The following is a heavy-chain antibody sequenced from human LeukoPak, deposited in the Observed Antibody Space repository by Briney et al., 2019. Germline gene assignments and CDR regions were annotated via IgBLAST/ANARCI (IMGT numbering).Heavy chain of an antibody. J-gene: IGHJ5*02. D-gene: IGHD6-13*01. Sequence: ASVKVSCKASGNSFTGYYIHWVRQAPGQGLEWMGWINPDGGDTNYAQKFQGRVTMTRDTPISTAYMELNRLRSDDTAVYYCARDPRIAAAGDDNWFDPWGQGTLVTVSS. V-gene: IGHV1-2*02. CDR3: ARDPRIAAAGDDNWFDP. CDR2: INPDGGDT. CDR1: GNSFTGYY.